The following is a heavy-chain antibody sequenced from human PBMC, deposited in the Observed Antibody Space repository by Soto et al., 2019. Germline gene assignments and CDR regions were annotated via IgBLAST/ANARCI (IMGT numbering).Heavy chain of an antibody. CDR1: GGSISSGDYY. V-gene: IGHV4-30-4*01. CDR2: IYYSGST. J-gene: IGHJ3*02. CDR3: ARVSVDGWLPLTGAFDI. Sequence: QVQLQESGPGLVKPSQTLSLTCTVSGGSISSGDYYWSWIRQPPGKGLEWIGYIYYSGSTYYNPSLKSRVTISVDTSKNQFSLKLSSVTAADTAVYYCARVSVDGWLPLTGAFDIWGQGTMVTVSS. D-gene: IGHD6-19*01.